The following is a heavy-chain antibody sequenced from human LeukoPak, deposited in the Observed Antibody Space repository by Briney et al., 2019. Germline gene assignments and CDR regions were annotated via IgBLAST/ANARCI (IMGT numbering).Heavy chain of an antibody. CDR1: GFIFSSYW. D-gene: IGHD6-13*01. J-gene: IGHJ5*02. CDR2: IKQDGSEK. Sequence: PGGTLRLSCAASGFIFSSYWMSWVRQAPGKGLEWVANIKQDGSEKYYVDSVKGRFTISRDNAKNSLYLQMNSLRAEDTAVYYCAREISSWYRTEGRFDPWGQGTLVTVYS. CDR3: AREISSWYRTEGRFDP. V-gene: IGHV3-7*01.